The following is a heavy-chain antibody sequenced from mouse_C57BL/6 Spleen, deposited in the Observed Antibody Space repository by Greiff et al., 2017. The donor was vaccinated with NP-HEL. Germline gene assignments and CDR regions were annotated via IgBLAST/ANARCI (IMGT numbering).Heavy chain of an antibody. CDR1: GFNIKNTY. Sequence: VQLQQSVAELVRPGASVKLSCTASGFNIKNTYMHWVKQRPEQGLEWIGRIDPANGNTKYAPKFQGKATITADTSSNTAYLQLSSLTSEDTAIYYCASDYDYDGTWFAYWGQGTLVTVSA. V-gene: IGHV14-3*01. J-gene: IGHJ3*01. CDR3: ASDYDYDGTWFAY. D-gene: IGHD2-4*01. CDR2: IDPANGNT.